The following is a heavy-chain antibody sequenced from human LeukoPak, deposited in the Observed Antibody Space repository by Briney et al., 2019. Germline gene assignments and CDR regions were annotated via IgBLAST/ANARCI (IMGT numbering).Heavy chain of an antibody. D-gene: IGHD3-16*01. CDR2: ISSSSGYI. CDR1: GFTFSSYT. V-gene: IGHV3-21*01. J-gene: IGHJ4*02. CDR3: ARGWGYFDY. Sequence: PGGSLRLSCAASGFTFSSYTMNWVRQAPGKGLEWVSSISSSSGYIYYADSVKGRFTISRDNAKNSLYLQMNSLRAEDTAVYYCARGWGYFDYWGQGTLVTVSS.